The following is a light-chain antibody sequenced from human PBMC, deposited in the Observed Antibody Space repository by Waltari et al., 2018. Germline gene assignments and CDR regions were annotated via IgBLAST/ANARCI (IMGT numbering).Light chain of an antibody. CDR2: EAL. J-gene: IGKJ1*01. V-gene: IGKV1-5*03. CDR1: QGLTSTRTW. CDR3: QQYSSVWT. Sequence: DIQMTQSPSTLPASVGDGVTLTCRAGQGLTSTRTWLAWYQLKAGLAPKLLIYEALSVESGVPSRFSGSGDGKKFTRAISSQQPHDCATYYCQQYSSVWTLGQGTKVE.